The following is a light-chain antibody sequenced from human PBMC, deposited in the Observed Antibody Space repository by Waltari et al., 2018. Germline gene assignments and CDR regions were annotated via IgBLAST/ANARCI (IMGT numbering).Light chain of an antibody. J-gene: IGKJ1*01. CDR2: WAS. Sequence: DIVMTQSPDSLAVSLGERATINCKSSQRVLSISNSKNSLAWYQQKPGHPPKLLIYWASTRDSGVPDRFSGSGSGTDFTLTISSLQAEDVAVYYCQQYYSTPWTFGQGTKVEIK. V-gene: IGKV4-1*01. CDR3: QQYYSTPWT. CDR1: QRVLSISNSKNS.